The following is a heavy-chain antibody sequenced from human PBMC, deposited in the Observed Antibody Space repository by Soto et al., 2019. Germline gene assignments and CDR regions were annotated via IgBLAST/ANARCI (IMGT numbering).Heavy chain of an antibody. V-gene: IGHV3-33*01. J-gene: IGHJ4*02. CDR1: GFIFSNYG. D-gene: IGHD5-18*01. CDR2: IWFDGSDR. Sequence: QVQLVESGGGVVQPGRSLRLSCAVSGFIFSNYGMHWVRQAPGKGLEWVAVIWFDGSDRYYADSVMGRFPVSRDNSKNTLSLQMDSLRTEAMAVYYCGRGGTETAMVMGIDYWGQGILVTVAS. CDR3: GRGGTETAMVMGIDY.